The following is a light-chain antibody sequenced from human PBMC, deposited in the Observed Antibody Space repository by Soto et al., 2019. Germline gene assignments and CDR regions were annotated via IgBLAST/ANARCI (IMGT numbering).Light chain of an antibody. CDR3: QQYNSYPWT. CDR2: DAS. J-gene: IGKJ1*01. CDR1: QSISSW. V-gene: IGKV1-5*01. Sequence: DIQMTKSPSPLSASVGDRVTITCRASQSISSWLAWYQQKPGKAPKLLIYDASSLESGVPSRFSGSGSGTEFTLTISSLQPDDFATYYCQQYNSYPWTFGQGTKVEIK.